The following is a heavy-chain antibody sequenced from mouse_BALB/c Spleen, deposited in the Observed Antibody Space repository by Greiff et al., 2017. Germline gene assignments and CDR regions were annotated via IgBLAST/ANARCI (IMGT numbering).Heavy chain of an antibody. CDR3: ARGIYYDYGGAMDY. D-gene: IGHD2-4*01. Sequence: DVHLVESGGGLVKPGGSLKLSCAASGFTFSSYAMSWVRQTPEKRLEWVASISSGGSTYYPDSVKGRFTISRDNARNILYLQMSSLRSEDTAMYYCARGIYYDYGGAMDYWGQGTSVTVSS. V-gene: IGHV5-6-5*01. J-gene: IGHJ4*01. CDR2: ISSGGST. CDR1: GFTFSSYA.